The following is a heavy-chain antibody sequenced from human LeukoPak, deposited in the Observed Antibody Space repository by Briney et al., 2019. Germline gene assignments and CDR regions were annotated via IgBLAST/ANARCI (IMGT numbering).Heavy chain of an antibody. CDR3: ARDLPYCSSTSCYAFDI. J-gene: IGHJ3*02. Sequence: GGSLRLSCAASGFTFSSYWMSWVRQAPGKGLEWVANIKQDGSEKYYVDSVKGRFTISRDNAKNSLYLQMNSLRAEDTAVYYCARDLPYCSSTSCYAFDIWGQGTMVTVSS. CDR1: GFTFSSYW. CDR2: IKQDGSEK. D-gene: IGHD2-2*01. V-gene: IGHV3-7*01.